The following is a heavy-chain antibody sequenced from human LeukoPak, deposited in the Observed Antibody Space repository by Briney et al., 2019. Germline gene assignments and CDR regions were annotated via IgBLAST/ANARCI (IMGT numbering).Heavy chain of an antibody. V-gene: IGHV3-21*04. Sequence: GGSLRLSCAASGFTFSSYAMSWVRQAPGKGLEWVSSISSSSNYIYYADSVKGRFTISRDNAKNSLNLQMNSLRAEDTAVYYCAREREGPYGYLDYWGQGTLVTVSS. CDR1: GFTFSSYA. CDR3: AREREGPYGYLDY. D-gene: IGHD4-17*01. CDR2: ISSSSNYI. J-gene: IGHJ4*02.